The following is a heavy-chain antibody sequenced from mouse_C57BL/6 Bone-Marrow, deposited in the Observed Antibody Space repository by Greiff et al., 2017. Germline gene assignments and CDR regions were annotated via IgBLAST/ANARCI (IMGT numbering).Heavy chain of an antibody. CDR1: GFTFSSYG. D-gene: IGHD1-1*01. J-gene: IGHJ2*01. CDR3: ATLYYYGNSPFSCDY. V-gene: IGHV5-6*01. CDR2: ISSGGSST. Sequence: EVQVVESGGDLVKPGGSLKLSCAASGFTFSSYGMSWVRQTPDKRLEWVATISSGGSSTYYPDSVKGRFTISRDNAKNTLYLQMSSLKSEDTAMYYCATLYYYGNSPFSCDYWGQGTTLTVSS.